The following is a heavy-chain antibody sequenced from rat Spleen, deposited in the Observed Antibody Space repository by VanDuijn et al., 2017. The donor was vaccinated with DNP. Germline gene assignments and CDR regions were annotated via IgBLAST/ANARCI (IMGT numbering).Heavy chain of an antibody. Sequence: EVQLAESGGGLVPPGRSLKLSCVASEFTFNNYWMTWIRQAPGKGLEWVASISNTGDSTYYSDSVKGRFSISRDNAKSTLYLQMDSLRSEDTATYYCARRGAYYFDYWGQGVMVTVSS. V-gene: IGHV5-31*01. CDR1: EFTFNNYW. CDR2: ISNTGDST. CDR3: ARRGAYYFDY. J-gene: IGHJ2*01. D-gene: IGHD5-1*01.